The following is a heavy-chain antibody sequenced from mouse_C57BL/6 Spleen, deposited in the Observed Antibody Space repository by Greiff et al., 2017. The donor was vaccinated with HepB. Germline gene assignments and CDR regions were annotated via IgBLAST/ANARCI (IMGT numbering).Heavy chain of an antibody. V-gene: IGHV1-81*01. Sequence: QVQLQQSGAELARPGASVKLSCKASGYTFTSYGISWVKQRTGQGLEWIGENYPRSGNTYYNEKFKGKATLTADKSSSTAYMELRSLTSEDSAVYFCARSGDGYYGAYWGQGTLVTVSA. D-gene: IGHD2-3*01. CDR1: GYTFTSYG. CDR2: NYPRSGNT. J-gene: IGHJ3*01. CDR3: ARSGDGYYGAY.